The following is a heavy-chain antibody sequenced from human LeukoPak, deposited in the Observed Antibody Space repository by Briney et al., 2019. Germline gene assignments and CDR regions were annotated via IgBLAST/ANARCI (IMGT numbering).Heavy chain of an antibody. D-gene: IGHD3-9*01. J-gene: IGHJ4*02. Sequence: PGGSLRLSCAASGFTFSSYWMSWVRQAPGKGLEWVANIKQDGSEKYYVDSVKGRFTISRDNAKNSLYLQMNSLRAEDTAVYYCAKGVRFLDWWILDYWGQGSLVTVSS. V-gene: IGHV3-7*01. CDR3: AKGVRFLDWWILDY. CDR1: GFTFSSYW. CDR2: IKQDGSEK.